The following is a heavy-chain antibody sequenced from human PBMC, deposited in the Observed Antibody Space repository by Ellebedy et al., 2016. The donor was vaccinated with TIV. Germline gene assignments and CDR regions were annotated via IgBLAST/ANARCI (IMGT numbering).Heavy chain of an antibody. Sequence: GESLKISCAASGFTVSNNYMSWVRQAPGKMLERVSVIYRGGNTYYAGSVKGRFIISRDTSKTTLYLQMNSLRAEDTAVYYCAREGYSGDGYNFPYFQHWGQGTLVTVSS. CDR1: GFTVSNNY. J-gene: IGHJ1*01. CDR2: IYRGGNT. D-gene: IGHD5-24*01. CDR3: AREGYSGDGYNFPYFQH. V-gene: IGHV3-53*01.